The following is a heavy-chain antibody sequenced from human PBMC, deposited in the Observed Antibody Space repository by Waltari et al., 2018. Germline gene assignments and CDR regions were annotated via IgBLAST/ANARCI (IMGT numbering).Heavy chain of an antibody. Sequence: QLQLHESGPGLVKPSETLSLTCHVPGASITSNRHYWGWIRQPPGQGLEWFGTMSYSGATYISPSLKSRVTISRDTSRDQLSLKLDSVTAADTAVYYCATYIGASLGTASFDVWGQGTMVTVSS. D-gene: IGHD5-12*01. CDR3: ATYIGASLGTASFDV. CDR1: GASITSNRHY. V-gene: IGHV4-39*01. J-gene: IGHJ3*01. CDR2: MSYSGAT.